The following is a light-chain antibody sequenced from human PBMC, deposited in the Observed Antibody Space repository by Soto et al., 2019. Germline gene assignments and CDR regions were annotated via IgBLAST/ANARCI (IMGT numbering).Light chain of an antibody. Sequence: IVLTQSPGTLSLSPGERATLSCRASQSVSSSYLAWYQQKPGQAPRLLIYGASSRATGIPDRFSGSGSGTDLTLTISRLEPEDFAVYYCQQYGSSQWTLGQRAQVDIQ. J-gene: IGKJ1*01. CDR3: QQYGSSQWT. CDR2: GAS. CDR1: QSVSSSY. V-gene: IGKV3-20*01.